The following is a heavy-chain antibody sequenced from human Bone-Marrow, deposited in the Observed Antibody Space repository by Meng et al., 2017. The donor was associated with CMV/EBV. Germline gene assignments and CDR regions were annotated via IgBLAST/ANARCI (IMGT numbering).Heavy chain of an antibody. D-gene: IGHD1-26*01. J-gene: IGHJ4*02. CDR1: GFTFSSYS. CDR3: ARDYPLTSGSLV. CDR2: ISSSSSYI. V-gene: IGHV3-21*01. Sequence: GESLKISCAASGFTFSSYSMNWVRQAPGKGLEWVSSISSSSSYIYYADSVKGRFTISRDNAKNSLYLQMNSLRAEDTAVYYCARDYPLTSGSLVWGQGTLVTASS.